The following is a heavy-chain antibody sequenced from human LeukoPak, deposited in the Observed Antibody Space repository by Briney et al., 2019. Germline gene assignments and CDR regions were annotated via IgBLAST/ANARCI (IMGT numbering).Heavy chain of an antibody. Sequence: GGSLRLSCAASGFTFSDYYMSWIRQAPGKGLEWVSYISSSGSTIYYADSVKGRFTISRDNAKNSLYLQMNSLRAEDTAVYYCARGRWYYYDSTPGAFDIWGRGTMVTVSS. CDR2: ISSSGSTI. D-gene: IGHD3-22*01. J-gene: IGHJ3*02. CDR1: GFTFSDYY. V-gene: IGHV3-11*01. CDR3: ARGRWYYYDSTPGAFDI.